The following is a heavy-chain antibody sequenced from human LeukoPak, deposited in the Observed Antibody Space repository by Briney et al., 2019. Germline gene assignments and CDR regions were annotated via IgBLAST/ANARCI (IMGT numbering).Heavy chain of an antibody. CDR2: ISSSGEST. CDR3: AKEGIAAPFDY. D-gene: IGHD6-6*01. Sequence: GGSLRLSCAASGFIFSNYGMSWVRQAPGKGLEWVSSISSSGESTYYADIVKGRFTISRDNFKNTLDLQMNSLRAEDTARYYCAKEGIAAPFDYWGQGTLVTVSS. V-gene: IGHV3-23*01. J-gene: IGHJ4*02. CDR1: GFIFSNYG.